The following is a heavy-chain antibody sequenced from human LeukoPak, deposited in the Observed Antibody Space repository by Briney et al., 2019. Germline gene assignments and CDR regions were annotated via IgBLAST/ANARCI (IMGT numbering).Heavy chain of an antibody. V-gene: IGHV4-31*03. Sequence: SQTLSLTCTVSGGSISSGGYYWSWLRQHPGKGLEWIGYIYYSGSTYYNPSLKSRVTISVDTSKNPFSLKLSSVTAADTGVYYCARAGGSIAAAGTEGINFQHWGQGTLVTVSS. CDR1: GGSISSGGYY. CDR2: IYYSGST. D-gene: IGHD6-13*01. J-gene: IGHJ1*01. CDR3: ARAGGSIAAAGTEGINFQH.